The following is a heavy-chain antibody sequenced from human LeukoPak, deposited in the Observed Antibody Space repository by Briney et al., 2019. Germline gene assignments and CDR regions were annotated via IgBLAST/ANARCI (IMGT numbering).Heavy chain of an antibody. CDR2: IHHSGRT. CDR1: GGSFSGYY. CDR3: ARDQWRYGDYVQFDY. J-gene: IGHJ4*02. D-gene: IGHD4-17*01. Sequence: SETLSLACAVYGGSFSGYYWSWIRQPPGKGLECIGEIHHSGRTNYHPSLKSRVTISVDTSKNQFSLKLSSVTAADTAVYYCARDQWRYGDYVQFDYWGEGTLVTVSS. V-gene: IGHV4-34*01.